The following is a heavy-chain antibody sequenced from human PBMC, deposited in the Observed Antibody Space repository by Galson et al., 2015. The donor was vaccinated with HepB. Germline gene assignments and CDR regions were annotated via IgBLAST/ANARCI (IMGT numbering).Heavy chain of an antibody. V-gene: IGHV3-23*01. CDR1: GFTFNNYV. D-gene: IGHD3-3*01. CDR2: ISGSGGGT. Sequence: SLRLSCAASGFTFNNYVMNWVRQVPGKGLEWVSGISGSGGGTYYADSVKGRFTISRDNSKSTLYLQMNSLRAEDTAVYYCAKEGGKTYYDFWSGYPRGYFDYWGQGTLVPVSS. J-gene: IGHJ4*02. CDR3: AKEGGKTYYDFWSGYPRGYFDY.